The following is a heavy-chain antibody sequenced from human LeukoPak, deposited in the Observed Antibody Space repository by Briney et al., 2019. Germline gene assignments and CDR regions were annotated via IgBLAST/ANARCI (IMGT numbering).Heavy chain of an antibody. J-gene: IGHJ4*02. D-gene: IGHD3-16*02. CDR2: IYYSGST. V-gene: IGHV4-31*03. CDR1: GXSISSGGDY. Sequence: PSETLSLTCTVSGXSISSGGDYWSWIRQHPGKGLEWIGFIYYSGSTYYNPSLKSRVTFSVDTSKNQFSLKLSSVNAADTAVYYCARAVYDYIWGSYRFDYWGQGTLVTVSS. CDR3: ARAVYDYIWGSYRFDY.